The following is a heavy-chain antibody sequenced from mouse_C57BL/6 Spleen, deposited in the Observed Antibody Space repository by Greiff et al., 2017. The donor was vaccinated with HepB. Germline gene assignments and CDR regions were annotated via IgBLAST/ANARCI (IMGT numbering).Heavy chain of an antibody. CDR1: GYSITSGYY. CDR2: ISYDGSN. Sequence: EVQLQQSGPGLVKPSQSLSLTCSVTGYSITSGYYWNWIRQFPGNKLEWMGYISYDGSNNYNPSLKNRISITRDTSKNQFFLKLNSVTTEDTATYYGAIGGYYGSSPLYFDYWGQGTTLTVSS. J-gene: IGHJ2*01. V-gene: IGHV3-6*01. D-gene: IGHD1-1*01. CDR3: AIGGYYGSSPLYFDY.